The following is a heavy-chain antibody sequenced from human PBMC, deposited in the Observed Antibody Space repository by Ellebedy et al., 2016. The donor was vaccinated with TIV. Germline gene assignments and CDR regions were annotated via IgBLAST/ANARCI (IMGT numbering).Heavy chain of an antibody. CDR3: AKGGTQQLVIWAEY. V-gene: IGHV3-23*01. D-gene: IGHD6-13*01. CDR1: GFTFGSFA. J-gene: IGHJ4*02. Sequence: PGGSLRLSCAASGFTFGSFAMTWVRQAPGKGLEWVSGISGGVNNTYYGASVKGRFTVSRDNSKNMLYLQMNSLRAEDTAVYYCAKGGTQQLVIWAEYWGQGTLVTVSS. CDR2: ISGGVNNT.